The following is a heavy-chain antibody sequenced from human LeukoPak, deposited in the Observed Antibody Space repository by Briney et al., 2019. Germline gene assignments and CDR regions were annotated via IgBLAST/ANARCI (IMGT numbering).Heavy chain of an antibody. Sequence: GGSLRLSCAASGFTFSSYALSWVRQAPGKGLEWVSGVSGSGGGTYHADSVKGRFTISRDNSKNTMNLQMNSLRAEDTAVYYCAKGVPDSSSWSTGYYFDYWGQGTLVTVSS. CDR1: GFTFSSYA. V-gene: IGHV3-23*01. CDR2: VSGSGGGT. D-gene: IGHD6-13*01. CDR3: AKGVPDSSSWSTGYYFDY. J-gene: IGHJ4*02.